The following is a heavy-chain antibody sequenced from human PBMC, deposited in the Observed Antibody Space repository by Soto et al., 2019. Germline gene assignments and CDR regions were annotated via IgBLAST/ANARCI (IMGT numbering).Heavy chain of an antibody. CDR3: ARDTARAMVRIYYGMDV. CDR2: IWYDGSNK. D-gene: IGHD3-10*01. J-gene: IGHJ6*04. V-gene: IGHV3-33*01. CDR1: GFTFSSYG. Sequence: GGSLRLSCAASGFTFSSYGMHWVRQAPGKGLEWVAVIWYDGSNKYYADSVKGRYTISRDNSKNTLYMKMNSLRAEDTDVYYCARDTARAMVRIYYGMDVWGKGTTVTVSS.